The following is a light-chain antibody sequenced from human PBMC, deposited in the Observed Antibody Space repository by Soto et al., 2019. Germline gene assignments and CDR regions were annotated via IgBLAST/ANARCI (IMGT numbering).Light chain of an antibody. Sequence: EIVLTQSPATLSLSPGERATLSCRASESVSSHLAWYQQKPGQAPRLLIYDASNRATGIPARFSGTGSGTDFTLTISSLEPEDFAVYYCQQRSSWVTFGGGTKVEIK. V-gene: IGKV3-11*01. J-gene: IGKJ4*01. CDR3: QQRSSWVT. CDR1: ESVSSH. CDR2: DAS.